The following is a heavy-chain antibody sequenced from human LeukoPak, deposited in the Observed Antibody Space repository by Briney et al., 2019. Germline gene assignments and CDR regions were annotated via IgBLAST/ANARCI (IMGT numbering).Heavy chain of an antibody. J-gene: IGHJ4*02. CDR2: IYYSGST. Sequence: PSETLSLTXTVSGGSISSYYWSWIRQPPGKGLEWIGYIYYSGSTNYNPSLKSRVTISVDTSKNQFSLKLSSVTAADTAVYYCARGGSSGWYYFDYWGQGTLVTVSS. D-gene: IGHD6-19*01. V-gene: IGHV4-59*01. CDR1: GGSISSYY. CDR3: ARGGSSGWYYFDY.